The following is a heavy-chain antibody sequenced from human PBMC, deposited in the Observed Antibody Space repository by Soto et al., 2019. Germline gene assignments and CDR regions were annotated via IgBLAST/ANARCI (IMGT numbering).Heavy chain of an antibody. Sequence: EVQLLESGGGLVQPGGSLRLSCAASGFTFSSYAMSWVRQAPGKGLEWVSAISGSGGSTYYADSVKGRFTISRDNSKNTLYLQMNSLRAEDTAVYYCAKGKGITMIVVVSMDYWGQGTLVTVSS. CDR3: AKGKGITMIVVVSMDY. CDR2: ISGSGGST. CDR1: GFTFSSYA. D-gene: IGHD3-22*01. J-gene: IGHJ4*02. V-gene: IGHV3-23*01.